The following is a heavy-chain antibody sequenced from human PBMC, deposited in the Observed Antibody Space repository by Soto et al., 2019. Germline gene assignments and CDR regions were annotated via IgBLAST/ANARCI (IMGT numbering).Heavy chain of an antibody. CDR1: GFTFSDYY. Sequence: GGSLRLSCAASGFTFSDYYMSWIRQAPGKGLEWVSYISSSGSTIYYADSVKGRFTISRDSAKNSLYLQMNSLRAEDTAVYYCATVVDSGYYPDYWGQGTLVTVSS. CDR2: ISSSGSTI. CDR3: ATVVDSGYYPDY. V-gene: IGHV3-11*01. D-gene: IGHD3-22*01. J-gene: IGHJ4*02.